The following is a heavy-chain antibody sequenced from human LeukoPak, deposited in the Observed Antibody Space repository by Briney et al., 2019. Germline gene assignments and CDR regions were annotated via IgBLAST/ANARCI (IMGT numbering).Heavy chain of an antibody. CDR2: IYWDDDK. D-gene: IGHD6-19*01. J-gene: IGHJ4*02. Sequence: SGPTLLKPTPTLTLTCTFSGFSLSTSGVGVGWIRQPPGKALEWLALIYWDDDKCYSPSLRSRLTITKDTSNKQVVLTMTNMDPVDTGTYYCVHSPYSSRWHGPSVYCGQGTLVTVSS. V-gene: IGHV2-5*02. CDR1: GFSLSTSGVG. CDR3: VHSPYSSRWHGPSVY.